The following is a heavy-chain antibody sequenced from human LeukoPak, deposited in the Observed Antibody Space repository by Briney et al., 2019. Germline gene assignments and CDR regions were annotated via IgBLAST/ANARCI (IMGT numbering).Heavy chain of an antibody. CDR3: ARDRISQLLHWFDP. J-gene: IGHJ5*02. V-gene: IGHV3-74*01. Sequence: PGGSLRLSCAASGFTFSSYWMHWVRRAPGKGLVWVSRINSDGSSTSYADSVKGRFTISRDNAKNTLYLQMNSLRAEDTAGYYCARDRISQLLHWFDPWGQGTLVTVSS. CDR1: GFTFSSYW. CDR2: INSDGSST. D-gene: IGHD2-2*01.